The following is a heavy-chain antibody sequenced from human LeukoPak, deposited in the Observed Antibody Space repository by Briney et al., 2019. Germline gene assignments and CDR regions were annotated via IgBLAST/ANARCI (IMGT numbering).Heavy chain of an antibody. CDR3: ARALWSGPVYYGMDV. CDR1: GFIFNNYG. V-gene: IGHV3-33*01. J-gene: IGHJ6*02. Sequence: PGGSLRLSCAASGFIFNNYGMHWVRQAPGKGLEWAAVIWSDGSNTYYADSVKGRFTISRDNSKSTLYLQMNSLRAEDTAVYYCARALWSGPVYYGMDVWGQGTTVTVSS. CDR2: IWSDGSNT. D-gene: IGHD3-10*01.